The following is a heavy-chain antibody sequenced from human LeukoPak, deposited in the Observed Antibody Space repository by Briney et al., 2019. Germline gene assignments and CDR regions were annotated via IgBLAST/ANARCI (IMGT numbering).Heavy chain of an antibody. V-gene: IGHV3-20*04. D-gene: IGHD1-26*01. Sequence: GESLKISCAASGFTFDDYGMSWVRQAPGKGLEWVSGINWNGGSTGYADSVKGRFTISRDNAKNSLYLQMNSLRAEDTALYYCARDGKIEVGATTLFDYWGQGTLVTVSS. CDR1: GFTFDDYG. CDR2: INWNGGST. J-gene: IGHJ4*02. CDR3: ARDGKIEVGATTLFDY.